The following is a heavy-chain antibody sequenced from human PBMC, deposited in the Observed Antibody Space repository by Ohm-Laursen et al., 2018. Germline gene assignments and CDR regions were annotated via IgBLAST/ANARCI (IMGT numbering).Heavy chain of an antibody. CDR3: AKDQVVVVPAAIRGDFDY. D-gene: IGHD2-2*02. J-gene: IGHJ4*02. CDR1: GFTFTTYW. CDR2: IKQDGSEK. Sequence: SLRLSCAASGFTFTTYWMSWVRQVPGKGLEWVASIKQDGSEKYYVDSVKGRFTISRDNAKNSLYLQMNSLRADDTAVYYCAKDQVVVVPAAIRGDFDYWGQGTLVTVSS. V-gene: IGHV3-7*01.